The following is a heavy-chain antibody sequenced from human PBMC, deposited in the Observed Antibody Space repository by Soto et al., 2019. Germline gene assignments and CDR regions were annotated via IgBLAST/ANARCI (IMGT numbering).Heavy chain of an antibody. CDR3: ANGGMNNRVC. Sequence: QVQLVESGGGVVQPGRSLRLSCAASGFTFSSYGMHWVRQAPGKGLEWVAVISYDGSNKYYADSVKGRFTISRDNSKNTLYLQMNSRRGEGTGVYSCANGGMNNRVCWGQGTMVTVSS. V-gene: IGHV3-30*18. CDR1: GFTFSSYG. D-gene: IGHD3-16*01. J-gene: IGHJ4*02. CDR2: ISYDGSNK.